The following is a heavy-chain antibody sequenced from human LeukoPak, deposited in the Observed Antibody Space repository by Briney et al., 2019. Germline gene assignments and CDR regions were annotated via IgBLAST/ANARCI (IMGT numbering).Heavy chain of an antibody. Sequence: SETLSLTCTVSGGTLSSYYCSWLRQPPGKGLEWIGCIYYSGSTNYNPSLISRVTISIDTSKNQFSLKLSSVTAADTAVYYYARDLVVGWSRRVFDYWGQGTLVTVSS. V-gene: IGHV4-59*01. J-gene: IGHJ4*02. CDR3: ARDLVVGWSRRVFDY. D-gene: IGHD2-15*01. CDR1: GGTLSSYY. CDR2: IYYSGST.